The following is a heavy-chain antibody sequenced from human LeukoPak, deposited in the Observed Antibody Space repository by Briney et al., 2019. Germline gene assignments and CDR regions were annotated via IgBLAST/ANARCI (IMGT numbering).Heavy chain of an antibody. CDR1: GFTFSSYS. D-gene: IGHD2-21*02. Sequence: GGSLRLSCAASGFTFSSYSMNWVRQAPGKGLEWVSAISGSGGSTYYADSVKGRFTISRDNSKNTLYLQMNSLRAEDTAVYYCAKEPYCGGDCYAYYFDYWGQGTLVTASS. CDR2: ISGSGGST. J-gene: IGHJ4*02. V-gene: IGHV3-23*01. CDR3: AKEPYCGGDCYAYYFDY.